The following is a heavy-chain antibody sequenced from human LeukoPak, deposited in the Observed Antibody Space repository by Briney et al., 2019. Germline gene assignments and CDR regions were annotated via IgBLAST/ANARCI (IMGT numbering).Heavy chain of an antibody. V-gene: IGHV4-39*01. D-gene: IGHD6-13*01. CDR2: IYYSGST. J-gene: IGHJ4*02. CDR1: GGSISSSSYY. CDR3: ARRWIYSSSRYDY. Sequence: SETLSLTCTVSGGSISSSSYYWGWIRQPPGKGLEWIGSIYYSGSTYYNPSLKSRVTISVDTSKKQFSLKLSSVTAADTAVYYCARRWIYSSSRYDYWGQGTLVTVSS.